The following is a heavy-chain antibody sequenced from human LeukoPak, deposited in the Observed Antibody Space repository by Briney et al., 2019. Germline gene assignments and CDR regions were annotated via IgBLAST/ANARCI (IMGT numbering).Heavy chain of an antibody. CDR3: TIDGGHHDFDI. D-gene: IGHD3-16*01. CDR2: IRPRDDIT. J-gene: IGHJ3*02. CDR1: GSTLTPFY. Sequence: ASVKVSCKASGSTLTPFYIHWVRQAPGQGLVWMGIIRPRDDITTYAQKFQGRLTMTKDTSANTVCLELSGLTSDDTAVYYCTIDGGHHDFDIWGQGTMVTVSS. V-gene: IGHV1-46*03.